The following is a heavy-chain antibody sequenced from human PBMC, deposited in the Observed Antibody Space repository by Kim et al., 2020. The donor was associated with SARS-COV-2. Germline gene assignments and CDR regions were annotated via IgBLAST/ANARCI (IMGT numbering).Heavy chain of an antibody. CDR2: ISYDGSNK. V-gene: IGHV3-33*05. CDR1: GFTFSNYG. Sequence: GGSLRLSCAASGFTFSNYGMHWVRQAPGKGLEWVAVISYDGSNKYYADSVKGRFTISRDNSKNTLDLQMNSLRAEDTAVYYCARGGDLWWAQHWGQGTLVTVSS. J-gene: IGHJ1*01. CDR3: ARGGDLWWAQH. D-gene: IGHD2-21*01.